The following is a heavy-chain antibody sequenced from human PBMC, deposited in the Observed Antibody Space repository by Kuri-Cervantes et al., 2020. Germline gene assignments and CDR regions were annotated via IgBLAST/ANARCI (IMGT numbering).Heavy chain of an antibody. D-gene: IGHD3-22*01. Sequence: GESLKISCAASGFSFSDDYMTWIRQAPGKGLEWVSYISSSGSTIYYADSVKGRFTISRDNAKNSLYLQMNSLRAEDTAVYYCARRARYYYDSSGYFAPIDYWGQGTLVTVSS. CDR3: ARRARYYYDSSGYFAPIDY. CDR1: GFSFSDDY. CDR2: ISSSGSTI. V-gene: IGHV3-11*04. J-gene: IGHJ4*02.